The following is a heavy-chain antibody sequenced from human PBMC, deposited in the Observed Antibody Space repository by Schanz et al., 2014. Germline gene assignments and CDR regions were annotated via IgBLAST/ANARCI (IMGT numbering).Heavy chain of an antibody. V-gene: IGHV1-69*02. CDR3: AGGRAFPGRHSAHEKFYFDY. J-gene: IGHJ4*02. CDR1: GGIFSDYT. CDR2: FIPILRMA. Sequence: QVQLVQSGPEVRKPGSSVKVSCKASGGIFSDYTISWVRQAPGQGLEWMGRFIPILRMANYAQKFQGRASIILDKAKTTAYQQASRLASEDTALEYWAGGRAFPGRHSAHEKFYFDYWGQGALVTVSP. D-gene: IGHD5-12*01.